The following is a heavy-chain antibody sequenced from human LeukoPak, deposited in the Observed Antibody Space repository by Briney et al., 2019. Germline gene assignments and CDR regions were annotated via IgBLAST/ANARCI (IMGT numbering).Heavy chain of an antibody. Sequence: SVKVSCKASGCTFSSYAISWVRQAPGQGLGWMGGIIPIFGTANYAQKFQGRVTITTDESTSTAYMELSSLRSEDTAVYYCARDQGLTSSWWRWGQGTLVTVSS. J-gene: IGHJ4*02. CDR3: ARDQGLTSSWWR. CDR2: IIPIFGTA. D-gene: IGHD6-13*01. V-gene: IGHV1-69*05. CDR1: GCTFSSYA.